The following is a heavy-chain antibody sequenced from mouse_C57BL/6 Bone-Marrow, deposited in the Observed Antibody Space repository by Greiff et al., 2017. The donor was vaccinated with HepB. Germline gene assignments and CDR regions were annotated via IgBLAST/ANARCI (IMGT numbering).Heavy chain of an antibody. V-gene: IGHV5-12*01. CDR1: GFTFSDYY. CDR2: ISNGGGST. Sequence: EVQGVESGGGLVQPGGSLKLSCAASGFTFSDYYMYWVRQTPEKRLEWVAYISNGGGSTYYPDTVQGRFTISRDNAKNTLYPQMSRLKSEDTAMYYCARGDSSGYVKFAYWGQGTLVTVSA. J-gene: IGHJ3*01. D-gene: IGHD3-2*02. CDR3: ARGDSSGYVKFAY.